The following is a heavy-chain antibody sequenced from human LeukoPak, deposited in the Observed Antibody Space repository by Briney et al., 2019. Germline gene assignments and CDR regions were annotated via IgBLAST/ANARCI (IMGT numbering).Heavy chain of an antibody. CDR2: ISGSGGST. CDR3: AKVSSLRYFEWLSSNWFVP. V-gene: IGHV3-23*01. D-gene: IGHD3-9*01. Sequence: GGSLRLSCAASGFSFSSYAMSWVRQPPGEGLEWVSAISGSGGSTYYADSVKGRFTISRDNSKNTLYLKMNSLRAEDTAVYYFAKVSSLRYFEWLSSNWFVPWGQGTLVTVSS. CDR1: GFSFSSYA. J-gene: IGHJ5*02.